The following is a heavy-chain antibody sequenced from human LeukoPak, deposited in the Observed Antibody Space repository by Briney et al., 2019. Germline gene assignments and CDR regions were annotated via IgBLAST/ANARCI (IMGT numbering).Heavy chain of an antibody. Sequence: GGSLRLSCAASGFTFSSYGMHWVRQAAPKGLEWVAFIRYDGSNKYYADSVKGRFTISRDNSKNTLYLQMNSLRAEDTAVYYCAKWDMTTVTDWGQGTLVTVSS. D-gene: IGHD4-17*01. J-gene: IGHJ4*02. CDR3: AKWDMTTVTD. V-gene: IGHV3-30*02. CDR1: GFTFSSYG. CDR2: IRYDGSNK.